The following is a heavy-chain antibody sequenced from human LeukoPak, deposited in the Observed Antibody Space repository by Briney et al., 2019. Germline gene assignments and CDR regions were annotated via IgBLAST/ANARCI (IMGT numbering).Heavy chain of an antibody. J-gene: IGHJ3*02. D-gene: IGHD6-13*01. CDR2: ISWNSGSI. V-gene: IGHV3-9*01. Sequence: GVSLRLSCAASGFTFDDYAMHWVRQDPGKGLEWVSGISWNSGSIGYADSVKGRFTISRDNAKNSLYLQMNSLRAEDTALYYCAKDIGVAAAAFDAFGIWGQGTMVTVSS. CDR1: GFTFDDYA. CDR3: AKDIGVAAAAFDAFGI.